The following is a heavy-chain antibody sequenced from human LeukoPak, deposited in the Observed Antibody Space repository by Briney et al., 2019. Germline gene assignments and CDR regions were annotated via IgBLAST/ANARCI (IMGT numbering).Heavy chain of an antibody. Sequence: SETLSLTCTVSGGSISSNTHYWGWIRQPPGKGLEWIGSIYHSGSNYYNPSLKSRVTISVDTSKNQFSLKLSSVTAADTAVYYCAREAAVAGLMDVWGKGTTVTVSS. CDR2: IYHSGSN. CDR3: AREAAVAGLMDV. V-gene: IGHV4-39*07. J-gene: IGHJ6*03. D-gene: IGHD6-19*01. CDR1: GGSISSNTHY.